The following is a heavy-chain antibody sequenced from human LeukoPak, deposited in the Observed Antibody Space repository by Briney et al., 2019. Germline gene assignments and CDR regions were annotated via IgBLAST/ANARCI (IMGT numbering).Heavy chain of an antibody. CDR1: GSISGYY. CDR3: AREYSGYDQGHYYYYQYTDV. Sequence: SETLSLTCTVSGSISGYYWSWIRQPPGKGLEWIGYIYTSGSTNYNPSLKSRVTMSVDTSKNQFSLNLTSVTAADTAVYYCAREYSGYDQGHYYYYQYTDVWGKGTTVTVSS. J-gene: IGHJ6*03. D-gene: IGHD5-12*01. V-gene: IGHV4-4*07. CDR2: IYTSGST.